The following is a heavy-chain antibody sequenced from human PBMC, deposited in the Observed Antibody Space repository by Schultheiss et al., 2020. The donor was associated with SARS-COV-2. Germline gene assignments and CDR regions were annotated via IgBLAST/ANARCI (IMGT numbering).Heavy chain of an antibody. CDR3: ARNAARLITRAQFDY. CDR1: GFTFTDYS. CDR2: VAYDGGNK. D-gene: IGHD6-6*01. V-gene: IGHV3-30*04. J-gene: IGHJ4*02. Sequence: GESLKISCAASGFTFTDYSMHWVRQAPGKGLEWVALVAYDGGNKFYADSVKGRFSISRDNSKNVLFLQMNSVRPEDTAVYYCARNAARLITRAQFDYWGQGTLVTVSS.